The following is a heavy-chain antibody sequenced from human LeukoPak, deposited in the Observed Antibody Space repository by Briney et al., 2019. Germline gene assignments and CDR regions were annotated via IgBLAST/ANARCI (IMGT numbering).Heavy chain of an antibody. CDR1: GGSISSYY. V-gene: IGHV4-59*01. CDR2: IYYSGST. J-gene: IGHJ3*02. D-gene: IGHD1-26*01. Sequence: SETLSLTCTVSGGSISSYYWSWIRQPPGKGLEWIGYIYYSGSTNYNPSLKSRVTISVDTSKNQFSLKLSSVTAADTAVYYCTRWDLWSHDAFDIWGQGTMVTVSS. CDR3: TRWDLWSHDAFDI.